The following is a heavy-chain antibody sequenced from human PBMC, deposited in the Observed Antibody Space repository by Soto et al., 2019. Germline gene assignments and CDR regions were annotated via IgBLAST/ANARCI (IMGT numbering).Heavy chain of an antibody. CDR1: VFTFNTHW. J-gene: IGHJ4*02. V-gene: IGHV3-74*01. Sequence: PXGSLRLSCTSSVFTFNTHWMHCVRHAPGKWLVWVSRIYFDGITTNYADSVKGRLTVSRDNAKNTVYLHVNTLRDEDTAVYYCARGGAMGVDYRGQGTQVTV. D-gene: IGHD1-26*01. CDR2: IYFDGITT. CDR3: ARGGAMGVDY.